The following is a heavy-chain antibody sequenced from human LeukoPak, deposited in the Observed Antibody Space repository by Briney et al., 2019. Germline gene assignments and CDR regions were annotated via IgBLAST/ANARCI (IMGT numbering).Heavy chain of an antibody. Sequence: GGSLRLSCAASGFTFSSYAMHWVRQAPGKGLEWVSAISRSGGTTYYADSVKGRFSISRDNSKNTLYLQITSLRAEDTAAYFCAKGDPNSGYLHWGQGTLVTVSS. CDR3: AKGDPNSGYLH. V-gene: IGHV3-23*01. CDR2: ISRSGGTT. D-gene: IGHD3-22*01. CDR1: GFTFSSYA. J-gene: IGHJ4*02.